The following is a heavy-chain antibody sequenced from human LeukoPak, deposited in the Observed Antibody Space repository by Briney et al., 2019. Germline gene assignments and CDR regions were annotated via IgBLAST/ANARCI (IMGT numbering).Heavy chain of an antibody. CDR2: ISYDGSNK. J-gene: IGHJ6*02. CDR3: AKDQGPYGSGSYYYYGMDV. Sequence: SCKVSGYTLTELSMHWVRQAPGKGLEWVAVISYDGSNKYYADSVKGRFTISRDNSKNTLYLQMNSLRAEDTAVYYCAKDQGPYGSGSYYYYGMDVWGQGTTVTVSS. CDR1: GYTLTELS. V-gene: IGHV3-30*18. D-gene: IGHD3-10*01.